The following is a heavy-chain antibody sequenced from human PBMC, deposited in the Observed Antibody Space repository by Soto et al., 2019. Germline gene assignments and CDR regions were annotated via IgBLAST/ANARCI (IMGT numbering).Heavy chain of an antibody. CDR2: IDPSDSYT. CDR3: ARQGTVVMNYHYYGMDV. CDR1: GYSFTSYC. D-gene: IGHD2-15*01. Sequence: GESLKISCKGSGYSFTSYCISWVRQMPGKGLEWMGRIDPSDSYTNYSPSFQGHVTISADKSISTAYLQWSSLKASDTAMYYCARQGTVVMNYHYYGMDVWGQGTTVTVSS. J-gene: IGHJ6*02. V-gene: IGHV5-10-1*01.